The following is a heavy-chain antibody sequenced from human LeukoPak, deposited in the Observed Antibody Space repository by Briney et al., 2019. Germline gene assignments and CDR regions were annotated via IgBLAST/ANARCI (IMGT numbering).Heavy chain of an antibody. CDR3: ASSGYYLLGWFDP. CDR1: GFTFSDYY. Sequence: GGSLRLSCAASGFTFSDYYMSWIRQAPGKGLEWVSYISSSGSTIYYADSVKGRFTISRDNSKNTLYLQMNSLRAEDTAVYYCASSGYYLLGWFDPWGQGTLVTVSS. D-gene: IGHD3-22*01. CDR2: ISSSGSTI. V-gene: IGHV3-11*01. J-gene: IGHJ5*02.